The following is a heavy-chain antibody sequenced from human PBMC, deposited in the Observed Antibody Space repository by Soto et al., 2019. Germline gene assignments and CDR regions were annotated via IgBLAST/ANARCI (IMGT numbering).Heavy chain of an antibody. D-gene: IGHD6-19*01. J-gene: IGHJ4*02. CDR1: GGSISSYY. Sequence: SETLSLTCTVSGGSISSYYWSWIRQPPGKGLEWIGYIYYSGSTNYNPSLKSRVTISVDTSKNQFSLKLSSVTAADTAVYYCASTIGYSSGWEFDYWGQGTLVNVSS. CDR3: ASTIGYSSGWEFDY. CDR2: IYYSGST. V-gene: IGHV4-59*01.